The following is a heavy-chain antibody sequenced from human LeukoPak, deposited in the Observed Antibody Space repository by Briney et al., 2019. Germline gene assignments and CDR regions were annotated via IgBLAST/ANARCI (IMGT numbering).Heavy chain of an antibody. J-gene: IGHJ4*02. CDR2: IIPIFGTA. D-gene: IGHD5-24*01. CDR3: ARDRRDGYFCY. CDR1: GGTFSNYA. V-gene: IGHV1-69*13. Sequence: SVKVSCKASGGTFSNYAISWVRQAPGQGLEWMGGIIPIFGTANYAQKFQGRVTITAGESTSTAYMELSSLRSEDTAVYYCARDRRDGYFCYWGQGTLVTVSS.